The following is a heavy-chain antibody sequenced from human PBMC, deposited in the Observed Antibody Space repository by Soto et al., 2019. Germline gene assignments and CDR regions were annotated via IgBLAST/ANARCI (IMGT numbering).Heavy chain of an antibody. Sequence: LRLSCAASGFTFSSYAMSWVRQAPGKGLEWVSAISGSGGSTYYADSVKGRFTISRDNSKNTLYLQMNSLRAEDTAVYYCAKDLRDIVVVVDATRVPLDYWGQGTLVTVSS. V-gene: IGHV3-23*01. CDR1: GFTFSSYA. CDR2: ISGSGGST. CDR3: AKDLRDIVVVVDATRVPLDY. D-gene: IGHD2-15*01. J-gene: IGHJ4*02.